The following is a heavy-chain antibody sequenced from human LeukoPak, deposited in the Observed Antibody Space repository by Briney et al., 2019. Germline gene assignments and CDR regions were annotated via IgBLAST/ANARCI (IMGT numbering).Heavy chain of an antibody. Sequence: PGGSLRLSCAASEFTFSSYAMSWVRQAPGKGLEWVSAISGSGGSTYYADSVKDRFTVSRDNSKNTLYLQMNSLRAEDTAVYYCARGGLWLDYWGQGTLVTVSS. V-gene: IGHV3-23*01. D-gene: IGHD5-18*01. CDR3: ARGGLWLDY. CDR2: ISGSGGST. J-gene: IGHJ4*02. CDR1: EFTFSSYA.